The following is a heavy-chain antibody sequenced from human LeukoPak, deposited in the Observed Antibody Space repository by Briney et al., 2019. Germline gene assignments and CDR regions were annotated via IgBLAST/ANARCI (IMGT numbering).Heavy chain of an antibody. CDR3: ARAEIKLYNQRRYYFDY. D-gene: IGHD3-16*02. CDR2: INHSGST. V-gene: IGHV4-34*01. Sequence: SETLSLTCAVYGGSFSGYYWSWIRQPPGKGLEWIGAINHSGSTNYNPSLKRRVTISVDTSQNQFSLMLSSVTAADTAVYYCARAEIKLYNQRRYYFDYWGQGTLVTVSS. J-gene: IGHJ4*02. CDR1: GGSFSGYY.